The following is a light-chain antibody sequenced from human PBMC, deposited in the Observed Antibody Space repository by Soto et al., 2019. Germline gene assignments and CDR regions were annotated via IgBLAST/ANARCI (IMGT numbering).Light chain of an antibody. CDR2: DAS. V-gene: IGKV1-27*01. J-gene: IGKJ3*01. Sequence: DIQMTQSPSSLSASVGDRVTIACRASQGITNYLAWYQQRPGQVPNLLIYDASTLQSGVPSRFSGSGSGTDFTLTISSLEPEDIATYYCQKYNSAPFTFGPGNKVDI. CDR3: QKYNSAPFT. CDR1: QGITNY.